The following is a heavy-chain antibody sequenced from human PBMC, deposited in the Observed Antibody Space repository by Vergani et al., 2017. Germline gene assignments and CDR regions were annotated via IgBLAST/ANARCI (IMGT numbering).Heavy chain of an antibody. CDR1: GGSISSYY. CDR3: AKYGDYARPYGYFDL. CDR2: IYYSGST. D-gene: IGHD4-17*01. Sequence: QVQLQESGPGLVKPSETLSLTCTVSGGSISSYYWSWIRQPPGKGLEWIGSIYYSGSTNYNPSLKSRVTISVDTSKNQFSLKLSSVTAADTAVYYCAKYGDYARPYGYFDLWGRGTLVTVSS. J-gene: IGHJ2*01. V-gene: IGHV4-59*01.